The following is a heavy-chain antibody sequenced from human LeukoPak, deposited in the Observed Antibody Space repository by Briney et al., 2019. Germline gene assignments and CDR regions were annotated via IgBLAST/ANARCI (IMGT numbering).Heavy chain of an antibody. CDR2: ISYDGSNK. CDR1: GFTFNSYG. CDR3: AKEVTTSLYGPYYFDY. J-gene: IGHJ4*02. D-gene: IGHD4-17*01. V-gene: IGHV3-30*18. Sequence: PGGSLRLSCAASGFTFNSYGMHWVRQAPGKELEWVAVISYDGSNKYYADSVKGRFTISRDNSKNTLYLQMNSLRAEDTAVYYCAKEVTTSLYGPYYFDYWGQGTLVTVSS.